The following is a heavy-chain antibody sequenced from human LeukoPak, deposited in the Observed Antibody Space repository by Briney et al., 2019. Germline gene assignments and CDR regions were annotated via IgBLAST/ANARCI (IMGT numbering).Heavy chain of an antibody. V-gene: IGHV1-2*02. CDR2: INPNSGGT. CDR3: ARDYCSSTSCYRSPSGSYYMDV. Sequence: GESLQVSCKASGYTFTGYYMHWVRQAPGQGLEWMGWINPNSGGTNYAQKFQGRVTMTRDTSISTAYMELSRLRSDDTAVYYCARDYCSSTSCYRSPSGSYYMDVWGKGTTVTVSS. CDR1: GYTFTGYY. D-gene: IGHD2-2*02. J-gene: IGHJ6*03.